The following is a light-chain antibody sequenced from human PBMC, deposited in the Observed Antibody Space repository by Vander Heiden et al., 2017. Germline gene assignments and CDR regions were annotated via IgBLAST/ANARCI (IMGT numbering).Light chain of an antibody. CDR1: SSDVGSYNR. Sequence: QSALTPPPSVAGSPGQSVTISCTGTSSDVGSYNRVSWYQQAPGTAPKLMIYEVSNRPSGVPDRFSGSKSGNTASLTISGLQAGDEADYYCSSYTSSSTLIFGGGTQLTVL. CDR3: SSYTSSSTLI. CDR2: EVS. V-gene: IGLV2-18*02. J-gene: IGLJ2*01.